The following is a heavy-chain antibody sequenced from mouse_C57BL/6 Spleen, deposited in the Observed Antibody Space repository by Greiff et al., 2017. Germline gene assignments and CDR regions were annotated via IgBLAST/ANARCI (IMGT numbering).Heavy chain of an antibody. J-gene: IGHJ1*03. CDR1: GFTFSSYA. V-gene: IGHV5-4*01. D-gene: IGHD1-1*01. CDR3: ARDPSTVVAHWYFDV. Sequence: DVKLVESGGGLVKPGGSLKLSCAASGFTFSSYAMSWVRQTPEKRLEWVATISDGGSYTYYPDNVKGRFTISRDNAKNNLYLQMSHLKSEDTAMYYCARDPSTVVAHWYFDVWGTGTTVTVSS. CDR2: ISDGGSYT.